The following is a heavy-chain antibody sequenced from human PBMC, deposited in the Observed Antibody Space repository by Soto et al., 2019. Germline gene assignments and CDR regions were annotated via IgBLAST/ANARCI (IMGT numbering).Heavy chain of an antibody. J-gene: IGHJ6*02. Sequence: KPSETLSLTCTVSVDSITTYYWSWIRQPAGEGLEWIGRIDASVNTNYNPSLNSRVTMLIDTSKKQFSLKLTSVTAADTAIYYCARYSNNGFQTEGMDVWGQGTTVTVSS. D-gene: IGHD6-13*01. CDR2: IDASVNT. V-gene: IGHV4-4*07. CDR3: ARYSNNGFQTEGMDV. CDR1: VDSITTYY.